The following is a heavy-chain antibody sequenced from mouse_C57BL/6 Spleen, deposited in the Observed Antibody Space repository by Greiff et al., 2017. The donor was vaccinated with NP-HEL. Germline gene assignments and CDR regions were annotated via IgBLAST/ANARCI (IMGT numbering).Heavy chain of an antibody. J-gene: IGHJ2*01. CDR3: TRWGTTVVATGVDY. CDR2: IDPETGGT. D-gene: IGHD1-1*01. Sequence: QVQLQQSGAELVRPGASVTLSCKASGYTFTDYDMHWVKQTPVHGLEWIGAIDPETGGTAYNQKFKGKAILTADKSSSTAYMELRSLTSEDSAVYYWTRWGTTVVATGVDYRGQGTTLTVSS. V-gene: IGHV1-15*01. CDR1: GYTFTDYD.